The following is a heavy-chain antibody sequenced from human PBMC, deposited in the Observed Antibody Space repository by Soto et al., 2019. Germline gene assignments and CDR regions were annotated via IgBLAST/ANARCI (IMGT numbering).Heavy chain of an antibody. V-gene: IGHV1-2*02. D-gene: IGHD2-2*01. CDR2: INPNSGGT. J-gene: IGHJ5*02. Sequence: ASVKVSCKASGYTLTGYYMHWVRQAPGQGLEWMGWINPNSGGTNYAQKFQGRVTMTRDTSISTAYMELSRLRSDDTAVYYCARAPLGDIVVVPAAIGWFDPWGQGTLVTVSS. CDR1: GYTLTGYY. CDR3: ARAPLGDIVVVPAAIGWFDP.